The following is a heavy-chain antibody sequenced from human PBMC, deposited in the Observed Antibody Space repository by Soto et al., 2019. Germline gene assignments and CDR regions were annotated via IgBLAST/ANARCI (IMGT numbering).Heavy chain of an antibody. Sequence: QVQLVESGGGVVQPGRSLRLSCTASGFTLSDYGMHWVRQAQGKGLEWVAVIWHDGGAKYYAESVTGLITISRDNSKNTVHIRIDSRGAEDTALYYSASDPGSDSPIDYWGQGTLVIVSS. D-gene: IGHD1-26*01. CDR1: GFTLSDYG. V-gene: IGHV3-33*01. CDR3: ASDPGSDSPIDY. J-gene: IGHJ4*02. CDR2: IWHDGGAK.